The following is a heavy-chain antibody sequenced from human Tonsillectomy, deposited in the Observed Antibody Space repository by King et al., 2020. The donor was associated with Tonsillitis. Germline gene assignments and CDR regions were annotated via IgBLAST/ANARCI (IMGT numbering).Heavy chain of an antibody. J-gene: IGHJ3*02. CDR2: MNWNGGST. V-gene: IGHV3-20*04. D-gene: IGHD3-22*01. CDR1: GFTFDDYG. CDR3: ARDLVTMIVVPGAFGI. Sequence: VQLVESGGGVVRPGGSLRLSCAASGFTFDDYGMSWVRQAPGKGLEWVSGMNWNGGSTGYADSVKGRFTISRDNAKNSRDLQMNSLSAEDTALDYCARDLVTMIVVPGAFGIWGQGTMVTVSS.